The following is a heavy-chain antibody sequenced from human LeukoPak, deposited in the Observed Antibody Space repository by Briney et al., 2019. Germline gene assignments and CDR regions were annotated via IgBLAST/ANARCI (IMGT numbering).Heavy chain of an antibody. Sequence: SQTLSLTCSVSGGSISNGNYCWGWIRQSPGKGLEWIGCIYHTGNTYYNPSLKSRVTISVDRSKNQFSLKLTSVTAAGTAVYYCARSHYDSSGSPIFGLGVDYWGQGTLVTVSS. CDR3: ARSHYDSSGSPIFGLGVDY. J-gene: IGHJ4*02. CDR2: IYHTGNT. D-gene: IGHD3-22*01. CDR1: GGSISNGNYC. V-gene: IGHV4-30-2*06.